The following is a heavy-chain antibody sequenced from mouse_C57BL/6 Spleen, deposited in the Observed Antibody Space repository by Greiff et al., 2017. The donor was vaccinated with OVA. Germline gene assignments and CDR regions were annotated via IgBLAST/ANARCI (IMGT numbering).Heavy chain of an antibody. CDR2: NYPGDGDT. CDR1: GYAFSSYW. V-gene: IGHV1-80*01. J-gene: IGHJ4*01. Sequence: QVQLQQSGAELVKPGASVKISCKASGYAFSSYWMNWVKQRPGKGLEWIGQNYPGDGDTNYNGKFKGKATLTADTSSSTAYMQLSSLTSEDSAVYFGARWASSITTVAYAMDYWGQGTSVTVSS. D-gene: IGHD1-1*01. CDR3: ARWASSITTVAYAMDY.